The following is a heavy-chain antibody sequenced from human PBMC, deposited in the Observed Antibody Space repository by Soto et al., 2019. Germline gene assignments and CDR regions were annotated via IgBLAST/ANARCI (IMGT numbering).Heavy chain of an antibody. J-gene: IGHJ2*01. CDR3: ARVRGATNWYFDL. Sequence: SETLSLTCAVSGGSISSGGYSWSWIRQPPGKGLEWIGYIYHSGSTYYNPSLKSRVTISVDRSKNQFSLKLSSVTAADTAVYYCARVRGATNWYFDLWGRGTLVTVSS. D-gene: IGHD1-26*01. V-gene: IGHV4-30-2*01. CDR2: IYHSGST. CDR1: GGSISSGGYS.